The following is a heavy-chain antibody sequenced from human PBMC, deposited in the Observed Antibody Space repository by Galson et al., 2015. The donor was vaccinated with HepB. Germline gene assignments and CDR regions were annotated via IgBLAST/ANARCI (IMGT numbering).Heavy chain of an antibody. J-gene: IGHJ4*02. D-gene: IGHD5-24*01. CDR1: GGSISSYY. V-gene: IGHV4-4*07. CDR3: ARVNRDGYNYFFDY. Sequence: ETLSLTCTVSGGSISSYYWSWIRQPAGKGLEWIGCIYTSGSTNYNPSLKSRVTMSVDTSKNQFSLKLSSVTAADTAVYYCARVNRDGYNYFFDYWGQGTLVTVSS. CDR2: IYTSGST.